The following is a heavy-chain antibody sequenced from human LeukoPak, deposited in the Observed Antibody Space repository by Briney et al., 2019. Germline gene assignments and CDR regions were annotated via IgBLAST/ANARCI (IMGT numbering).Heavy chain of an antibody. CDR1: GFTFSSYA. J-gene: IGHJ1*01. D-gene: IGHD3-3*01. CDR3: ARDPAGFARSGYSMSKYFQH. CDR2: ISYDGNNK. V-gene: IGHV3-30-3*01. Sequence: GGSLRLSCAASGFTFSSYAMHWVRQAPGKGLEWVAVISYDGNNKYYADSVKGRFTISRDNSKNTLYLQMNSLRAEDTAAYYCARDPAGFARSGYSMSKYFQHWGQGTLVTVSS.